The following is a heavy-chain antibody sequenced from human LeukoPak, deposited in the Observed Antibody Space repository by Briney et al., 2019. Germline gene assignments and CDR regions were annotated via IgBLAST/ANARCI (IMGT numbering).Heavy chain of an antibody. CDR1: GYNFASYW. Sequence: GESLKISCKGSGYNFASYWIGWVRQMPGKGLEWMGIVYPGDSSTRYSPSFQGQVTISADKSITTAYLQWSGLKASDTAMYYCARHSDRSGSSDYFDYWGQGTLVTVSS. J-gene: IGHJ4*02. V-gene: IGHV5-51*01. CDR2: VYPGDSST. CDR3: ARHSDRSGSSDYFDY. D-gene: IGHD1-26*01.